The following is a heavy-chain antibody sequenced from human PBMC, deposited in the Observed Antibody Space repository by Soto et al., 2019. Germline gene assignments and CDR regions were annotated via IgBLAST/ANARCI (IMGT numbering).Heavy chain of an antibody. CDR3: ARVEAPAYGSGSYYNVHWFDP. D-gene: IGHD3-10*01. Sequence: QVQLQESGPGLVKPSGTLSLTCAVSSGSISSSNWWSWVRQPQGKGLEWIGEIYHSGSTNYNPSLKSRVTIPVDKSKNQFALKLSSVTAAYTADYYCARVEAPAYGSGSYYNVHWFDPWGQGTLVTVSS. CDR1: SGSISSSNW. V-gene: IGHV4-4*02. CDR2: IYHSGST. J-gene: IGHJ5*02.